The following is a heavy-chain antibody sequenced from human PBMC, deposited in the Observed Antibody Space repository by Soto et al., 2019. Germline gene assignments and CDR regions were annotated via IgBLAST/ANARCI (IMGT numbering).Heavy chain of an antibody. J-gene: IGHJ4*02. Sequence: SETLSLTCTVSGDSISPYYWSWIRQPPGKGLEWIGEINHSGSTNYNASLKSRVTISVDTSKNQFSLKLSSVTAADTAVYYCARGGIGFPSYFDYWGQGTLVTVSS. CDR3: ARGGIGFPSYFDY. CDR2: INHSGST. V-gene: IGHV4-34*01. CDR1: GDSISPYY. D-gene: IGHD2-15*01.